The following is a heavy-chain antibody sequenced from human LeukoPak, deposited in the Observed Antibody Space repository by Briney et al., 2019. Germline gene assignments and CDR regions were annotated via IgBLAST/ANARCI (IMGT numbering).Heavy chain of an antibody. V-gene: IGHV3-21*01. J-gene: IGHJ4*02. CDR3: AREGDCSSTSCYIDY. Sequence: GGSLRLSCAASGFTFSSYSMNWVRQAPGKGLEWVSSISSSSSYIYYADSVKGRFAISRDNAKNSLYLQVNSLRAEDTAVYYCAREGDCSSTSCYIDYWGQGTLVTVSS. CDR1: GFTFSSYS. CDR2: ISSSSSYI. D-gene: IGHD2-2*02.